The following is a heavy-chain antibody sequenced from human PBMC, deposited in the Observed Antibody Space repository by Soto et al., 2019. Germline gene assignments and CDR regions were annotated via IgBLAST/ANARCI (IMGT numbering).Heavy chain of an antibody. D-gene: IGHD2-2*01. J-gene: IGHJ4*02. CDR3: ARDEGVGSRRPYYFDY. CDR1: GFTFSSYG. V-gene: IGHV3-33*01. Sequence: QVQLVESGGGVVQPGRSLRLSCAASGFTFSSYGMHWVRQAPGKGLEWVAVIWYDGSNKYYADSVKGRFTISRDNSKNTLYLQMNSLRAEDTAMYYCARDEGVGSRRPYYFDYWGQGTLVTVSS. CDR2: IWYDGSNK.